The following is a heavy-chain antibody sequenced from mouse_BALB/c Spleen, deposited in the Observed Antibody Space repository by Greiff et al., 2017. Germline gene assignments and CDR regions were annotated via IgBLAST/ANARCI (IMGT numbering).Heavy chain of an antibody. D-gene: IGHD2-3*01. J-gene: IGHJ4*01. CDR3: ARDDGGYCYAMDY. CDR2: INPYNDGT. Sequence: VQLKQSGPELVKPGASVKMSCKASGYTFTSYVMHWVKQKPGQGLAWIGYINPYNDGTKYNEKFKGKATLTSDKSSSTVSMELNSLTSEDSAVYYCARDDGGYCYAMDYWGQGTSVTVSS. CDR1: GYTFTSYV. V-gene: IGHV1-14*01.